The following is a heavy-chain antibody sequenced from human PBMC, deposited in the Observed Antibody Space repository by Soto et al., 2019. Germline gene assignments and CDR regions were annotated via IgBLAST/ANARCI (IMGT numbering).Heavy chain of an antibody. J-gene: IGHJ6*02. Sequence: SVKVSCKISGGTFSSYAINWVRQAPGQGLEWMGGIIPISATTNYAQKFQGRATITADESTFTSYMELRSLISEDTTLYYCARDPGYSYGHPPHRGMDVWGQGNTVTVSS. V-gene: IGHV1-69*13. CDR3: ARDPGYSYGHPPHRGMDV. CDR2: IIPISATT. CDR1: GGTFSSYA. D-gene: IGHD5-18*01.